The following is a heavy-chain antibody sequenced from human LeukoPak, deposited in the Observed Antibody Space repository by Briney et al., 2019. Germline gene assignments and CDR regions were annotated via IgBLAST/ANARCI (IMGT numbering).Heavy chain of an antibody. D-gene: IGHD3-22*01. CDR3: ARSRRGDYYDSSGYYSLYYFDY. V-gene: IGHV7-4-1*02. J-gene: IGHJ4*02. CDR2: INTNTGNP. CDR1: GYTFTSYD. Sequence: ASVKVSCKASGYTFTSYDINWVRQATGQGLEWMGWINTNTGNPTYAQGFTGRFVFSLDTSVSTAYLQISSLKAEDTAVYYCARSRRGDYYDSSGYYSLYYFDYWGQGTLVTVSS.